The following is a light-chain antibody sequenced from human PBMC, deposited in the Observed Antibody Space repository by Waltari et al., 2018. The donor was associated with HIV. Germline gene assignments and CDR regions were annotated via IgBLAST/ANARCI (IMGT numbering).Light chain of an antibody. CDR2: WAS. CDR3: QQYYSAPYT. J-gene: IGKJ2*01. CDR1: QSVLYSSHNKNY. V-gene: IGKV4-1*01. Sequence: DIVMTQSPDSLALSLGERATISCKSSQSVLYSSHNKNYLAWYQQKPGQPPKLLIYWASTRESGVPDRFSGSGSVTDFTLTINSLQAEDVAVYSCQQYYSAPYTFGQGTKLEIK.